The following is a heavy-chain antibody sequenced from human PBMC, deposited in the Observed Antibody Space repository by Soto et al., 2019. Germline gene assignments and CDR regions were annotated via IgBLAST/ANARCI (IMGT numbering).Heavy chain of an antibody. J-gene: IGHJ4*02. Sequence: QVQLVQSGAEVKKPGASVKVSCKASGYTFTNYGTSWVRQAPGQGLEWMGWISAYNGNTNYAQRLQGRVTMTTDTSTSTAYMELRSLRSDDTAVYYCAREDYFDSSGRKSSSDYWGQGTLVTVSS. CDR2: ISAYNGNT. CDR3: AREDYFDSSGRKSSSDY. CDR1: GYTFTNYG. D-gene: IGHD3-22*01. V-gene: IGHV1-18*04.